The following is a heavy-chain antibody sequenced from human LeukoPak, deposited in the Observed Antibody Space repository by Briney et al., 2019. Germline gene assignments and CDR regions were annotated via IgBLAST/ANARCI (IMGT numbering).Heavy chain of an antibody. V-gene: IGHV4-59*12. CDR2: IYYSGST. Sequence: SETLSLTCTVSGDSISSYYWSWIRQPPGKGLEWIGYIYYSGSTNYNPSLKSRVTISVDTSKNQLKLSSVTAADTAVYYCARDPDYWGQGTLVTVSS. CDR1: GDSISSYY. J-gene: IGHJ4*02. CDR3: ARDPDY.